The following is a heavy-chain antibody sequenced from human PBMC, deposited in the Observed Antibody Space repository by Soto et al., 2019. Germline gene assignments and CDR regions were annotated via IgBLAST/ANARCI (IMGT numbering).Heavy chain of an antibody. CDR1: GGSISSYY. V-gene: IGHV4-59*12. J-gene: IGHJ4*02. CDR2: IYHSGST. CDR3: ARVNRRHYPTPAFGY. Sequence: SETLSLTCTVSGGSISSYYWSWIRQPPGKGLEWIGYIYHSGSTYYNPSLKSRVTISVDRSKNQFSLKLSSVTAADTAVYYCARVNRRHYPTPAFGYWGQGTLVTVSS. D-gene: IGHD3-10*01.